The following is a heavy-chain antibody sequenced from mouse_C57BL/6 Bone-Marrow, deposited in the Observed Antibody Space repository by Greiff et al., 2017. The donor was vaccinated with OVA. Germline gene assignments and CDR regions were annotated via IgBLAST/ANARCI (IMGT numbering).Heavy chain of an antibody. CDR1: GYTFTDYY. CDR2: INPYNGGT. D-gene: IGHD3-2*02. CDR3: AKDGSSGYWFAY. J-gene: IGHJ3*01. V-gene: IGHV1-19*01. Sequence: EVKLQQSGPVLVKPGASVKMSCKASGYTFTDYYMNWVKQSHGKSLEWIGGINPYNGGTSYHQKFKGKATLTVDKSSSTAYMELNILTSEYSAVYYCAKDGSSGYWFAYWGQGTLVTVSA.